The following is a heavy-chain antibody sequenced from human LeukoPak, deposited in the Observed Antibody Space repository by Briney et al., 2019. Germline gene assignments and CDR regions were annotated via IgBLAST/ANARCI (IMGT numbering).Heavy chain of an antibody. CDR1: GFTFSSYS. V-gene: IGHV3-21*01. D-gene: IGHD5-12*01. Sequence: GGSLRLSCAASGFTFSSYSMNWVRQAPGKGLEWVSSISSSSSYIYYADSVKGRFTISRDNAKNSLYLQMNSLRAEDTAVYYCARDPGGGYVFGYYYYGMDVWGQGTTVTVFS. CDR2: ISSSSSYI. CDR3: ARDPGGGYVFGYYYYGMDV. J-gene: IGHJ6*02.